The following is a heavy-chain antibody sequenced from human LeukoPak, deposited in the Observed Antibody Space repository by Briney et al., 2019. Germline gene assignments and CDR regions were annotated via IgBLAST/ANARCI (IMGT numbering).Heavy chain of an antibody. CDR1: GFTFSDYY. Sequence: GGTLTLSCAASGFTFSDYYMSWIRQPAGKGLEGVSYINSSGSTIYYPDSVNGRFIISKDNDKNSLYLQMNSLRAEETAVYYCARDQAYYDFAGGYVWGQGTTVTVSS. J-gene: IGHJ6*02. CDR3: ARDQAYYDFAGGYV. CDR2: INSSGSTI. D-gene: IGHD3/OR15-3a*01. V-gene: IGHV3-11*01.